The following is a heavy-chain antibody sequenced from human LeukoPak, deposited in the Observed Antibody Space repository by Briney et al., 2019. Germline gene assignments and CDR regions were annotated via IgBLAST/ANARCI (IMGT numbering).Heavy chain of an antibody. CDR3: ARGFYGIVGATFGFDY. J-gene: IGHJ4*02. CDR2: INPNSGGT. CDR1: GYTFTGYY. V-gene: IGHV1-2*02. Sequence: ASVKVSCKASGYTFTGYYMHWVRQAPGQGFECMGWINPNSGGTNYAQKFQGRVTMTRDTSISTAYMELSRLRSDDTAVYYCARGFYGIVGATFGFDYWGQGTLVTVSS. D-gene: IGHD1-26*01.